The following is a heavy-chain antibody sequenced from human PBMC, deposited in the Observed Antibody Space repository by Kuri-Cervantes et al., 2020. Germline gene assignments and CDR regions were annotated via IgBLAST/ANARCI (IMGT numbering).Heavy chain of an antibody. CDR3: ARQSCSSTTCYAGIYAFDI. V-gene: IGHV4-34*01. J-gene: IGHJ3*02. D-gene: IGHD2-2*01. CDR2: INHSGSI. CDR1: GGSFSGYY. Sequence: SETLSLTCAVYGGSFSGYYWSWIRQPPGKGLEWIGEINHSGSINYNPSLKSRVTISVDTSKNQFSLKLASVTAADTAMYYCARQSCSSTTCYAGIYAFDIWGQGTMVTVSS.